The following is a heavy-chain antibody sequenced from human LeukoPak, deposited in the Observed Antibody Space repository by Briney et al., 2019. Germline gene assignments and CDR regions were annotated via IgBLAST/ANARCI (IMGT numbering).Heavy chain of an antibody. CDR3: ARHYYGSGNFYMDV. CDR1: GFTVSSNY. J-gene: IGHJ6*03. D-gene: IGHD3-10*01. CDR2: IYSGGST. Sequence: GGSLRLSCAASGFTVSSNYMSWVRQAPGKGLEWISVIYSGGSTYYGDSVKGRLTISRDSSKNTLYLQMNSLRAEDTAVYYCARHYYGSGNFYMDVWGNGTTVIVSS. V-gene: IGHV3-53*01.